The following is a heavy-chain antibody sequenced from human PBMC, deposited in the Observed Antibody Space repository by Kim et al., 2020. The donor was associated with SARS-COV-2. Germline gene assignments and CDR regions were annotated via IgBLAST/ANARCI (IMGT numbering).Heavy chain of an antibody. D-gene: IGHD6-19*01. Sequence: RFTSSRDNSKNTLYLQMNSLGAEDTAVYYCARGEAGPGIAVAGNRPNFDYWGQGTLVTVSS. J-gene: IGHJ4*02. V-gene: IGHV3-30*01. CDR3: ARGEAGPGIAVAGNRPNFDY.